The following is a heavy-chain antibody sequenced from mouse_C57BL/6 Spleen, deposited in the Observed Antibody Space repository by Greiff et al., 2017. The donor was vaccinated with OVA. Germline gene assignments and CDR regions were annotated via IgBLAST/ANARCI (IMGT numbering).Heavy chain of an antibody. J-gene: IGHJ3*01. V-gene: IGHV1-69*01. Sequence: QVQLQQPGAELVMPGASVKLSCKASGYTFTSYWMHWVKQRPGQGLEWIGEIDPSDNYTNYNQKFKGKSTLTVDKSSSTAYMQLSSLTSEDSAVYYCAGGWAWFAYWGQGTLVTVSA. CDR2: IDPSDNYT. D-gene: IGHD2-3*01. CDR1: GYTFTSYW. CDR3: AGGWAWFAY.